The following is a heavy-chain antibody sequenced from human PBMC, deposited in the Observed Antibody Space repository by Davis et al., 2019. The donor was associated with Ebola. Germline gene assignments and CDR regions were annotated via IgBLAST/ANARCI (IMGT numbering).Heavy chain of an antibody. CDR2: IYYSGST. CDR3: TRGIARRRYGSWFDP. CDR1: GGSISTYF. J-gene: IGHJ5*02. V-gene: IGHV4-59*01. D-gene: IGHD4-17*01. Sequence: SETLSLTCTLSGGSISTYFWSWIRQPPGKGLEWIGYIYYSGSTYYNPSLKSRVTISVDTSKNQFSLKLSSVTAADTAVYYCTRGIARRRYGSWFDPWGQGTPVTVSS.